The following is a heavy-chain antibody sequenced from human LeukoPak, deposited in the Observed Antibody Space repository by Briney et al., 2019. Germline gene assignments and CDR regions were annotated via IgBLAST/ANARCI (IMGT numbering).Heavy chain of an antibody. CDR2: ISSSSSYI. V-gene: IGHV3-21*01. CDR1: GFTFSSYS. CDR3: ARDPTYYCDSSGYQMGGY. D-gene: IGHD3-22*01. J-gene: IGHJ4*02. Sequence: PGGSLRLSCAASGFTFSSYSMNWVRQAPGKGLEWVSSISSSSSYIYYADSVKGRFTISRDNAKNSLYLQMNSLRAEDTAVYYCARDPTYYCDSSGYQMGGYWGQGTLVTVSS.